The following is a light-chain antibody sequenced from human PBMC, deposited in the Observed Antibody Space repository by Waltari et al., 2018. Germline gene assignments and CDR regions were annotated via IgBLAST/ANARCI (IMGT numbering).Light chain of an antibody. J-gene: IGLJ3*02. CDR2: GNS. V-gene: IGLV1-40*01. CDR3: QSFDSNVRGGVV. Sequence: QSILTQPTSVSGAPGQRVTISCTGSSSNIGAGHDVHWYQAFHGTAPKLLIYGNSNRPSGVPDRFSGSKSGSSASLAINGLQAEDEADYYCQSFDSNVRGGVVFGGGTKVTVL. CDR1: SSNIGAGHD.